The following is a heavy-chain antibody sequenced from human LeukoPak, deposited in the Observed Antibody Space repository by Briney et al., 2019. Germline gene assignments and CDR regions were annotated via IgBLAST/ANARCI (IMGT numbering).Heavy chain of an antibody. D-gene: IGHD2-15*01. CDR3: ARLVCGGGSCPAEFDY. Sequence: YYSGSTYYNPSLNSRVTMFIDMSKNHFSLKMSSVTATDTAVYYCARLVCGGGSCPAEFDYWGQGTLVTVSS. CDR2: YYSGST. V-gene: IGHV4-39*02. J-gene: IGHJ4*02.